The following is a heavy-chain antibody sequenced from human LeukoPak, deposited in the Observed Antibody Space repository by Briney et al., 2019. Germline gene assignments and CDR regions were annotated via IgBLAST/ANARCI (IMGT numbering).Heavy chain of an antibody. CDR1: GGSISIYY. D-gene: IGHD3-3*01. Sequence: SETLSLTSTVSGGSISIYYWSWIRQPPGKGLEWIGYIYYSGNANYNPSLKSRVTISVDTSKNQFSLKLSSVTAADTAVYYCARRITIFGVAPPGSWFDPWGQGTLVTVSS. J-gene: IGHJ5*02. V-gene: IGHV4-59*08. CDR2: IYYSGNA. CDR3: ARRITIFGVAPPGSWFDP.